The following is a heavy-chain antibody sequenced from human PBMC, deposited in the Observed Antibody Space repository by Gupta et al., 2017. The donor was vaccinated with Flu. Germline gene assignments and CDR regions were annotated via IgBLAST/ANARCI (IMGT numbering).Heavy chain of an antibody. Sequence: SLRPSCGASGFTLSSSDMSWVRQAPGRGLEWVSFISSRGITYYGDPVRGRFTISRDNAKNSLYLQMSGLRDEDTAVYYCARGHWGTWGQGTLVTVSS. V-gene: IGHV3-48*03. D-gene: IGHD3-16*01. CDR2: ISSRGIT. J-gene: IGHJ5*02. CDR3: ARGHWGT. CDR1: GFTLSSSD.